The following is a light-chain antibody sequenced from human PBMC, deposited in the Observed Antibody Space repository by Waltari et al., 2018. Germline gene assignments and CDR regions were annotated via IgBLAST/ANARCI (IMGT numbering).Light chain of an antibody. V-gene: IGLV2-14*01. Sequence: QSALTQPASVSGSPGQSITISCTGTSSDVGGYNYVSWYLQHPGKAPKLMIYEVSNRPSGVSNRFSGSKSGNTASLTISGLQAEDEADYYCSSYTSSSFWVFGGGTKLTVL. CDR1: SSDVGGYNY. CDR3: SSYTSSSFWV. J-gene: IGLJ3*02. CDR2: EVS.